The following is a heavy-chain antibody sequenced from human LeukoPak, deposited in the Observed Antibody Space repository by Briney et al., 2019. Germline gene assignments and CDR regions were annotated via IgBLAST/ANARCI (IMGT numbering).Heavy chain of an antibody. CDR3: ARDGTGYRY. Sequence: SETLSLTCAVYGGSFSGYYWNWIRQPPGKGLEWIGEINHSGSTNYNPSLKSRVTISVDTSKNQFSLKLSSVTAADTAVYYCARDGTGYRYWGQGTLVTVSS. J-gene: IGHJ4*02. CDR1: GGSFSGYY. D-gene: IGHD3/OR15-3a*01. V-gene: IGHV4-34*01. CDR2: INHSGST.